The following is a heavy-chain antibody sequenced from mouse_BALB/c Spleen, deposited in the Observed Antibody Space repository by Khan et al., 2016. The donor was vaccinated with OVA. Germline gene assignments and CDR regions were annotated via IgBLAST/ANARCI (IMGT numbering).Heavy chain of an antibody. CDR2: ISSDSNTI. J-gene: IGHJ2*01. CDR3: ARTGYYYFDY. CDR1: GFTFSGFG. V-gene: IGHV5-17*02. Sequence: EVELVESGGGLVQTGGSRKLSCGASGFTFSGFGMHWVRQAPEKGLEWVAYISSDSNTIYYADTVKGRFTISRDNPKNTLFLQMTSLKSEDTAMYYCARTGYYYFDYWGQGTTLTVSS. D-gene: IGHD2-3*01.